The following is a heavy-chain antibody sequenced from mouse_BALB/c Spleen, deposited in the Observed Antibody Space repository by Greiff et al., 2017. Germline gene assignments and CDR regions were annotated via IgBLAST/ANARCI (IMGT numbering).Heavy chain of an antibody. V-gene: IGHV1-5*01. CDR2: IYPGNSDT. CDR3: TKGAYYRYDSWFAY. CDR1: GYTFTSYW. Sequence: EVHLQQSGTVLARPGASVKMSCKASGYTFTSYWMHWVKQRPGQGLEWIGAIYPGNSDTSYNQKFKGKAKLTAVTSTSTAYMELSSLTNEDSAVYYCTKGAYYRYDSWFAYWGQGTLVTVSA. D-gene: IGHD2-14*01. J-gene: IGHJ3*01.